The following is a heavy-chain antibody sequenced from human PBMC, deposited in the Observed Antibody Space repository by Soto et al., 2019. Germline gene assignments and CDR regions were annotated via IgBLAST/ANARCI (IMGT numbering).Heavy chain of an antibody. J-gene: IGHJ4*02. D-gene: IGHD5-18*01. Sequence: SVKVSCKASGGTFSSYAISWVRQAPGQGLEWMGGIIPIFGTANYAQKFQGRVTITADESTSTAYMELSSLRSEDTAVYYCARGRDTAMVTDRPYYFDYWGQGTLVTVSS. CDR3: ARGRDTAMVTDRPYYFDY. CDR2: IIPIFGTA. V-gene: IGHV1-69*13. CDR1: GGTFSSYA.